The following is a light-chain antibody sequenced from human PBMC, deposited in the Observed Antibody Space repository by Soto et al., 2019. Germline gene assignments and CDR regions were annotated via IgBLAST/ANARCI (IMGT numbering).Light chain of an antibody. J-gene: IGKJ1*01. CDR3: QQYNSYPA. V-gene: IGKV1-5*01. CDR2: DAS. CDR1: QSISSW. Sequence: DIPITHSPSTPSASVGDRVTITCRASQSISSWLAWYQQKPGKAPKLLIYDASSLESGVPSRFSGSGSGTEFTLTISSLQPDDFATYYCQQYNSYPAFGQGTKVDIK.